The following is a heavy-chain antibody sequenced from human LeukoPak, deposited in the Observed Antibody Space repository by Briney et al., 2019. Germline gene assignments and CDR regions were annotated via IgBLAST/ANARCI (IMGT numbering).Heavy chain of an antibody. CDR2: IYYSGST. CDR1: GGSISSYD. V-gene: IGHV4-59*01. CDR3: ARGGGSCYDILTGYP. Sequence: PSETLSLTCTVSGGSISSYDWSWIRQPPGKGLEWIGYIYYSGSTNYNPSLKSRVTISVDTSKNQFSLKLSSVTAADTAVYYCARGGGSCYDILTGYPWGQGTLVTVSS. J-gene: IGHJ5*02. D-gene: IGHD3-9*01.